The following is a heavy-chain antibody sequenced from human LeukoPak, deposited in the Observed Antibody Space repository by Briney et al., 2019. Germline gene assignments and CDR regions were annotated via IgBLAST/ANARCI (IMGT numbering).Heavy chain of an antibody. CDR1: GYTFTAYY. J-gene: IGHJ1*01. CDR3: AGDRSGIIVGAPEGIRH. V-gene: IGHV1-2*02. CDR2: INPNGGGT. Sequence: GASVKVSCKASGYTFTAYYMHWVRQAPGQGLEWMGWINPNGGGTIYAQKFRGRVTMTRDTSISTAYMELSSLRSDDTAVYYCAGDRSGIIVGAPEGIRHWGQGTLVTVSS. D-gene: IGHD1-26*01.